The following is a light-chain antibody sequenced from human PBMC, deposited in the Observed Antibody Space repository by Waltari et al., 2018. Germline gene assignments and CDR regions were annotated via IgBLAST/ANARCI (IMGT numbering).Light chain of an antibody. V-gene: IGLV1-44*01. CDR1: ASNIGGNL. J-gene: IGLJ3*02. CDR3: ASWEDSLNGHWV. CDR2: RSE. Sequence: QSVLTQPPSASGTPGQRVTISCSGSASNIGGNLVNWYHQLPGKAPKLLIYRSELRPSGVPDRITGSTSGTSASLAISGLQSEDEADYFYASWEDSLNGHWVFGGGTKVTVL.